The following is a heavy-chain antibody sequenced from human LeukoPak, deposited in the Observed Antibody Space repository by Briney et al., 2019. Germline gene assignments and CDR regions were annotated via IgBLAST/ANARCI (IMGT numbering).Heavy chain of an antibody. CDR3: ARAGSSAPGDAFDI. Sequence: PGGSLRLSCAASGFTVSSNYMSWVRQAPGKGLEWVSVIYSGGSTYYADSVKGRFTISRDNSKNTLYLQMNSLRAEDTAVYYCARAGSSAPGDAFDIWGQGTMVTVSS. D-gene: IGHD6-19*01. V-gene: IGHV3-66*01. CDR2: IYSGGST. CDR1: GFTVSSNY. J-gene: IGHJ3*02.